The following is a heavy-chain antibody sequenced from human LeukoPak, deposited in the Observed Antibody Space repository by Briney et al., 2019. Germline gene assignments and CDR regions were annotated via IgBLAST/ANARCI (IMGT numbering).Heavy chain of an antibody. CDR1: GFTFSSYA. Sequence: GGSLRLSCAASGFTFSSYAMSWVRQAPGKGLEWVSAISGSGGSTYYADSVRGRFTISRDNSKNTLYLQMNSLRAEDTAVYYCAKDLYGYVSNWFDPWGQGTLVTVSS. CDR2: ISGSGGST. V-gene: IGHV3-23*01. D-gene: IGHD5-12*01. J-gene: IGHJ5*02. CDR3: AKDLYGYVSNWFDP.